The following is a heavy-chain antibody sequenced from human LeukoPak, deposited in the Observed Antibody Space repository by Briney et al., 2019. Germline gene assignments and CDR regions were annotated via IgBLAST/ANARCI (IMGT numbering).Heavy chain of an antibody. CDR2: ICSGGST. J-gene: IGHJ4*02. CDR1: GFTVSSNY. V-gene: IGHV3-53*01. D-gene: IGHD3-22*01. CDR3: ARGMIVVVNAFDY. Sequence: PGGSLRLSCAASGFTVSSNYMSWVRQAPGKGLEWVSVICSGGSTYYADSVKGRFTISRDNSKNTLYLQMNSLRAEDTAVYYCARGMIVVVNAFDYWGQGTLVTVSS.